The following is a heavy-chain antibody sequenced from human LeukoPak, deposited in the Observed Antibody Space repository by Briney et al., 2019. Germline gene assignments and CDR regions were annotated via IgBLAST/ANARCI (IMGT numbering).Heavy chain of an antibody. CDR2: IYTSGST. CDR1: GGSISSYY. J-gene: IGHJ6*02. V-gene: IGHV4-4*07. Sequence: SETLSLTCTVSGGSISSYYWSWIRQPAGKGLEWIGRIYTSGSTNYNPSLKSRVTMSVDTSQNQFSLKLSSVTAADTAVYYCARGGHYGSGSYYTYYYYGMDVWGQGTTVTVSS. CDR3: ARGGHYGSGSYYTYYYYGMDV. D-gene: IGHD3-10*01.